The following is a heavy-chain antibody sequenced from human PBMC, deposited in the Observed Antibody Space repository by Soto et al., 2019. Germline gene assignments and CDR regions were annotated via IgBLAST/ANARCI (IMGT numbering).Heavy chain of an antibody. Sequence: QVQLVQSGAEVKEPGSSVKVSCKASGGGNLRDYRTTWVRRAPGQGLEWMGGIIPKLGSANYAQQFQGRVTTTADDSTNSVYMELRSLRSDDTAVYYCARVGEGYNFGAVYWGQGTPVTVSS. CDR2: IIPKLGSA. J-gene: IGHJ4*02. D-gene: IGHD5-12*01. V-gene: IGHV1-69*01. CDR3: ARVGEGYNFGAVY. CDR1: GGGNLRDYR.